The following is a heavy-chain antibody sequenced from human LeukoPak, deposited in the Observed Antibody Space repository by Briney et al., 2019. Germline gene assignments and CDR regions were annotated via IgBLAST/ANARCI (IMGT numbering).Heavy chain of an antibody. J-gene: IGHJ4*02. CDR2: IRYDGSNK. V-gene: IGHV3-30*02. CDR3: AKDPPDKLRFLEWLRPPLEY. D-gene: IGHD3-3*01. CDR1: GFTFSSYG. Sequence: GGSLRLSCAASGFTFSSYGMHWVRQAPGKGLEWVVFIRYDGSNKYYADSVKGRFTISRYNSKNTLYLQMNSLRAEDTAVYYCAKDPPDKLRFLEWLRPPLEYWGQGTLATVSS.